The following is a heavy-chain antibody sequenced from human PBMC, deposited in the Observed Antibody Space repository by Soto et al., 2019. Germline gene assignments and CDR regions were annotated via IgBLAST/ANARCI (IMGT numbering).Heavy chain of an antibody. J-gene: IGHJ3*02. CDR3: ARYGDQGAFDI. V-gene: IGHV4-30-2*01. CDR2: IYHSGST. D-gene: IGHD4-17*01. Sequence: QLQLQESGSGLVKPSQTLSLTCAVSGGSISSGGYSWSWIRQPPGKGLEWIGYIYHSGSTYYNPSLKSRGTISVDRTKHQFSLKLSSVTAADTAVYYCARYGDQGAFDIWGQGTMVTVSS. CDR1: GGSISSGGYS.